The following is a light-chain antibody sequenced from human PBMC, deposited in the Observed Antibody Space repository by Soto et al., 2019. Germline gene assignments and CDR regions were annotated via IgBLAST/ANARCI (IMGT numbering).Light chain of an antibody. CDR1: SSDVGGYNY. J-gene: IGLJ2*01. Sequence: QSALTQPASVSGSPGQSITISWTGTSSDVGGYNYVSWYQQHPGKAPKLMIYEVSNRPSGVSNRFSGSKSGNTASLTISGLQAEDEAYYYCSSYTRNSTLVFGGGTKLTVL. CDR3: SSYTRNSTLV. CDR2: EVS. V-gene: IGLV2-14*01.